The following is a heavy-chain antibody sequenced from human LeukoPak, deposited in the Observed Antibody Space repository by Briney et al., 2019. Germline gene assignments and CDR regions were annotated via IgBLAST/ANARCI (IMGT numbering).Heavy chain of an antibody. CDR1: GGSISSYY. Sequence: PSETLSLTCTVSGGSISSYYWSWIRQPAGKGLEWIGRIYTSGSTNHNPSLKSRVTMSVDTSKNQFSLKLSSVTAAGTAVYYCARDYCSGGSCYLFDYWGQGTLVTVSS. V-gene: IGHV4-4*07. D-gene: IGHD2-15*01. J-gene: IGHJ4*02. CDR2: IYTSGST. CDR3: ARDYCSGGSCYLFDY.